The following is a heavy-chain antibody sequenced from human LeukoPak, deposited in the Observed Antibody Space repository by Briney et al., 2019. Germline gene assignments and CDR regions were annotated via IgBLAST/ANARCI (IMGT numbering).Heavy chain of an antibody. CDR1: GYTFTGYY. J-gene: IGHJ4*02. CDR3: ARDNGDYWFDY. Sequence: ASVKVSCKASGYTFTGYYMHWVRQAPGQGLEWMGWINPNSGGTKTAQTFQGRVTMTRDTSISTAYMELTRLRSDDTAVYYCARDNGDYWFDYWGQGTLVTVSS. V-gene: IGHV1-2*02. D-gene: IGHD4-17*01. CDR2: INPNSGGT.